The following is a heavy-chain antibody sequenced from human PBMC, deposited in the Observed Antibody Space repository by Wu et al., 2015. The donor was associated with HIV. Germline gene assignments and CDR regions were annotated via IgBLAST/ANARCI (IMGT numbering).Heavy chain of an antibody. CDR2: IIPIFGTA. J-gene: IGHJ4*02. CDR3: ASAAYYYGSGSYPSDY. V-gene: IGHV1-69*05. D-gene: IGHD3-10*01. Sequence: QVQLVQSGAEVKKPGSSVKVSCKAXRGTFSSYAISWVRQAPGQGLEWMGGIIPIFGTANYAQKFQGRVTITTDESTSTAYMELSSLRSEDTAVYYCASAAYYYGSGSYPSDYWGQGTLVTVSS. CDR1: RGTFSSYA.